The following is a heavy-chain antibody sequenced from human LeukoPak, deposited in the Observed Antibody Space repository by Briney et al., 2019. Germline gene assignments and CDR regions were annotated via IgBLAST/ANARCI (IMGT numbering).Heavy chain of an antibody. V-gene: IGHV3-7*01. CDR1: GFSFSSFW. Sequence: GGSLRLSCAASGFSFSSFWMAWVRQAPGKGLEWVANIKLDGSGKYYVDSVKGRFTVSRDNAKNSLWLQMNSLRAEDTAVYYCARISSISYYFEYWGLGTLVTVSS. CDR2: IKLDGSGK. J-gene: IGHJ4*02. CDR3: ARISSISYYFEY.